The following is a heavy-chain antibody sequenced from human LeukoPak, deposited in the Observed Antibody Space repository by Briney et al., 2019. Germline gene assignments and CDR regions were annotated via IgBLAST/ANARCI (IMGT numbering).Heavy chain of an antibody. D-gene: IGHD2-8*02. V-gene: IGHV1-24*01. CDR1: GYTLTELS. CDR2: FGPEDGET. CDR3: ATALGPLDVVYFPYFDY. Sequence: ASVKVSCKVSGYTLTELSMHWVRQAPGKGLEWMGGFGPEDGETIYAQKFQGRVTMTEDTSTDTAYMELSSLRSEDTAVYYCATALGPLDVVYFPYFDYWGQGTLVTVSS. J-gene: IGHJ4*02.